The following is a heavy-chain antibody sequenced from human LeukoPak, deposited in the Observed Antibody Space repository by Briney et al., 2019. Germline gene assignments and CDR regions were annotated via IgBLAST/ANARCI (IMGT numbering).Heavy chain of an antibody. CDR2: IYQSGST. CDR1: GGSFSGYY. J-gene: IGHJ4*02. D-gene: IGHD2-2*01. CDR3: ARLHIVVVPAAIDY. V-gene: IGHV4-34*01. Sequence: PSETLSLTCAVYGGSFSGYYWSWIRQPPGNGLEWIGSIYQSGSTYYNPSLKSRVTISVDTSKNQFSLKLSSVTAADTAVYYCARLHIVVVPAAIDYWGQGTLVTVSS.